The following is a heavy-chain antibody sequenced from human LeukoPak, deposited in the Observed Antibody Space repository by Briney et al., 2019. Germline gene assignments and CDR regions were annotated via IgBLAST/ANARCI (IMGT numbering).Heavy chain of an antibody. D-gene: IGHD4-17*01. CDR2: IWYDGSNK. Sequence: GGSLRLSCAASGFTFSSYGIHWVRQAPGKGLEWVAIIWYDGSNKYYADSVKGRFTISRDNSKNTLYLQMNSLRAEDTAVYYCARSPGKTDYDCCFDCWGRGTLVTVSS. CDR1: GFTFSSYG. J-gene: IGHJ4*02. CDR3: ARSPGKTDYDCCFDC. V-gene: IGHV3-33*01.